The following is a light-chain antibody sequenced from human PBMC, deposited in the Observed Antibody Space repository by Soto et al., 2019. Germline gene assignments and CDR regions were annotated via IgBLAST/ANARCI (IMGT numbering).Light chain of an antibody. CDR1: SSDLGTYNL. CDR3: SSYSGSSTRVV. Sequence: QSALTQPASVSGSPGQSITISCTGASSDLGTYNLVSWYQQHPGKAPKLMLYEDNKRPSGASYRFSGSRSGNTASLTISGLQAEDEADYYCSSYSGSSTRVVFGGGTKVTV. CDR2: EDN. J-gene: IGLJ3*02. V-gene: IGLV2-23*01.